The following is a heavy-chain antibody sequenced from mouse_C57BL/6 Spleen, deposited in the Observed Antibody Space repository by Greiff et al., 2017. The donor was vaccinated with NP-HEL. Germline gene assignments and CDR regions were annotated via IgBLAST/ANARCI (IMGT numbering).Heavy chain of an antibody. Sequence: QVQLQQSGAELVRPGTSVKLSCKASGYTFTSYWMHWVKQRPGQGLEWIGVIDPSDSYTNYNQKFKGKATLTVDTSSSTAYMQLSSLTSEDSAVYYCARSSYGSSNYYYAMDYWGQGTSVTVSS. J-gene: IGHJ4*01. CDR1: GYTFTSYW. V-gene: IGHV1-59*01. D-gene: IGHD1-1*01. CDR3: ARSSYGSSNYYYAMDY. CDR2: IDPSDSYT.